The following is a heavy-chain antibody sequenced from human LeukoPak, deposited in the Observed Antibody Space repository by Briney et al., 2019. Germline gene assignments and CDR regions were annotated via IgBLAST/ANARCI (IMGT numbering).Heavy chain of an antibody. Sequence: SETLSLTCTVSGGSISSGSYYWSCIRQPAGKGLEWIGYIYYSGSTKYNPSLESRVTISGDMSKNKFSLKLSYVTAADTAVYYCVRRIAATGIYAFDLWGQGTMVTVSS. CDR1: GGSISSGSYY. CDR3: VRRIAATGIYAFDL. V-gene: IGHV4-61*10. CDR2: IYYSGST. J-gene: IGHJ3*01. D-gene: IGHD6-13*01.